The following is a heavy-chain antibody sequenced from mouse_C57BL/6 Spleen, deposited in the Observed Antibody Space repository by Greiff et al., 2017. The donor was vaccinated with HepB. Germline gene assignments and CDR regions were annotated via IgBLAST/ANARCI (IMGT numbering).Heavy chain of an antibody. J-gene: IGHJ2*01. CDR1: GYTFTDYN. V-gene: IGHV1-22*01. CDR3: ARSRGYGRSFDY. CDR2: INPNNGGT. Sequence: EVQLQESGPELVKPGASVKMSCKASGYTFTDYNMHWVKQSHGKSLEWIGYINPNNGGTSYNQKFKGKATLTVNKSSSTAYMELRSLTSEDSAVYYGARSRGYGRSFDYWGQGTTLTVSS. D-gene: IGHD1-1*01.